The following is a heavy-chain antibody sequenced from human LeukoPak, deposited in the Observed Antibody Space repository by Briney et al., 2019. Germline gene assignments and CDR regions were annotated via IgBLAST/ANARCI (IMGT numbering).Heavy chain of an antibody. Sequence: GASVKVSCKASGYTFTGYYMHWVRQAPGQGLEWMGWINPNSGGTNYAQKFQGRVTMTRDTSISTAYMELSRLRSDDTAVYYCARTVRQNIAVAGTGLREFDYWGQGTLVTVSS. CDR3: ARTVRQNIAVAGTGLREFDY. D-gene: IGHD6-19*01. V-gene: IGHV1-2*02. J-gene: IGHJ4*02. CDR1: GYTFTGYY. CDR2: INPNSGGT.